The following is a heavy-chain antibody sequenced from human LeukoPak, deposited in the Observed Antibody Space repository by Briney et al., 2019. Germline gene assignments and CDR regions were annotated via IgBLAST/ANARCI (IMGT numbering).Heavy chain of an antibody. CDR3: AREVGATAFDY. J-gene: IGHJ4*02. Sequence: QPGGSLRLSCAASGFTFSSYGMHWVRQAPGKGLEWVAVIWYDGSNKYYADSVKGRFTISRDSSKNTLYLQMNSLRAEDTAVYYCAREVGATAFDYWGQGTLVTVSS. CDR2: IWYDGSNK. D-gene: IGHD1-26*01. CDR1: GFTFSSYG. V-gene: IGHV3-33*01.